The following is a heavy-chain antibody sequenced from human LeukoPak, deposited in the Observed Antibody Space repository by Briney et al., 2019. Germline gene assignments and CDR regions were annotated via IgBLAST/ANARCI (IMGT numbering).Heavy chain of an antibody. D-gene: IGHD2-2*02. CDR2: VNPNSGGT. J-gene: IGHJ6*02. CDR3: ARGEVVPAAISYYYYGVAV. Sequence: ASVTVSCKTSGYTFTDLYIHWVRQVPGQGLGWMGRVNPNSGGTDYAQKFQGRVTMTRDTSIGTAYMELNRLRSDDTAVYFCARGEVVPAAISYYYYGVAVWGQGTTVTVSS. CDR1: GYTFTDLY. V-gene: IGHV1-2*06.